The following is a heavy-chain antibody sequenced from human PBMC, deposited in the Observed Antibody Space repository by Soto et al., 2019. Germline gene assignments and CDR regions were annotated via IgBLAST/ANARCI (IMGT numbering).Heavy chain of an antibody. CDR1: GFSLTTRGMC. CDR2: IDWDDGK. Sequence: SGPTLVNPTQSLTRTCTFSGFSLTTRGMCVSWIRQPPGKALEWLARIDWDDGKYYSTSLKTRLTISKDTSKNQVVLTMTNMDPVDTTTYYGARTDYVTYIWAFDIWGQGTMLTVSS. V-gene: IGHV2-70*11. CDR3: ARTDYVTYIWAFDI. J-gene: IGHJ3*02. D-gene: IGHD4-17*01.